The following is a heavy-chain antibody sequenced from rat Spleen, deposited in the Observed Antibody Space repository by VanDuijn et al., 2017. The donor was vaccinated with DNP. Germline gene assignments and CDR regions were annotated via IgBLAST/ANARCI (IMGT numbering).Heavy chain of an antibody. J-gene: IGHJ1*01. V-gene: IGHV3-1*01. Sequence: EVQFQESGPGLVKSSQSLSLTCSVTGYSITSNYWAWIRKFPGNKMEWMGYINYSGATAYNPSLRSRISITRDTSKNQFFLHLNSVTAEDTATYYCARGLNYGGYIYSWYFDFWGPGTMVTVSS. CDR1: GYSITSNY. CDR3: ARGLNYGGYIYSWYFDF. D-gene: IGHD1-11*01. CDR2: INYSGAT.